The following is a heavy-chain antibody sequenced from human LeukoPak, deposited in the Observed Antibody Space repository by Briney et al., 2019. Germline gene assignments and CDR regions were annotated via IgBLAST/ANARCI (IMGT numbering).Heavy chain of an antibody. CDR1: GFTFSDYY. Sequence: GGSLRLSCAASGFTFSDYYMGWIRQAPGKGREWVSYISSSGSTIYYADSVKGRFTISRDNDKNSLYLQMNSLRAEDTAVYYCAREYCSSTSCYTPGAFDIWGQGTMVTVSS. J-gene: IGHJ3*02. D-gene: IGHD2-2*02. CDR2: ISSSGSTI. CDR3: AREYCSSTSCYTPGAFDI. V-gene: IGHV3-11*04.